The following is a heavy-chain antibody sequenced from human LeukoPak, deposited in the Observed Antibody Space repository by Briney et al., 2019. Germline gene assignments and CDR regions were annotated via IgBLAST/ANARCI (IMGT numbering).Heavy chain of an antibody. Sequence: GGSLRLSCAVSGFTFDDYGMGWVRHVPGKGIEWVSGINWNGGSTGYADSVKGRFTISRDNAKKSVYLKMNSLRGEDTALYYCARDYCGGDCYPFDYWGQGTLVTVSS. CDR3: ARDYCGGDCYPFDY. CDR2: INWNGGST. CDR1: GFTFDDYG. V-gene: IGHV3-20*04. J-gene: IGHJ4*02. D-gene: IGHD2-21*02.